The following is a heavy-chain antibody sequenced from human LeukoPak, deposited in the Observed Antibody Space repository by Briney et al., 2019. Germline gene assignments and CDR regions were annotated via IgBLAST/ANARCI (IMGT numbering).Heavy chain of an antibody. CDR2: IYYSGST. D-gene: IGHD1-26*01. CDR1: GGSISSSSYY. Sequence: SETLSLTCTISGGSISSSSYYWGWIRQPPGKGLEWIGSIYYSGSTYYNPALKSRVTISVDTPKNQFSLKLSSVTAADTAVHYCASISARRVAPSSELEPGDAFDIWGQGTMVTVSS. CDR3: ASISARRVAPSSELEPGDAFDI. V-gene: IGHV4-39*07. J-gene: IGHJ3*02.